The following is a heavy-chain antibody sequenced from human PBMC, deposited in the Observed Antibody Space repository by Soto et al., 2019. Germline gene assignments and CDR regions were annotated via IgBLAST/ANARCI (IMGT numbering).Heavy chain of an antibody. Sequence: QVQLVESGGGVVQPGRSLRLSCAASGFTFNNYGIHWVRQAPGKGLEWVAVISNDGDDKYYADSVKGRFTISRDNSMNTLYLQMNSLRPEDTAMYYCAKEGLELWSPFDCWGQGTLVTVSS. D-gene: IGHD1-7*01. V-gene: IGHV3-30*18. CDR2: ISNDGDDK. CDR1: GFTFNNYG. J-gene: IGHJ4*02. CDR3: AKEGLELWSPFDC.